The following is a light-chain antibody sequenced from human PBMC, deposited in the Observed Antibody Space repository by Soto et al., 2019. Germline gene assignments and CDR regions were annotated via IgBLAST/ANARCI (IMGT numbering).Light chain of an antibody. V-gene: IGKV3-15*01. J-gene: IGKJ5*01. Sequence: EIVLTESTGTLSLSPGKRATLYCWASQSVHSSHFVWYQQKPGQAPRLLIFRASTRATGIPARFSGSGSGTEFTLTISSLQSDDFATYYCQQYHHWPPITFGQGTRLEI. CDR2: RAS. CDR3: QQYHHWPPIT. CDR1: QSVHSSH.